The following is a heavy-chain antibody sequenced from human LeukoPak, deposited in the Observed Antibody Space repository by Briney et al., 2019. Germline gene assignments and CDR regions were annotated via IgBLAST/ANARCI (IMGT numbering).Heavy chain of an antibody. J-gene: IGHJ4*02. CDR1: GGSFSGYY. CDR3: ARLGGSGNAFDY. V-gene: IGHV4-34*01. D-gene: IGHD3-10*01. Sequence: SETLSLTCAVYGGSFSGYYWSWIRQPPGKGLEWIGEINHSGSTNYNPSLKSRVTISVDTSKNQFSLKLSSVTAADTAVYYCARLGGSGNAFDYWGQGTLVTVSS. CDR2: INHSGST.